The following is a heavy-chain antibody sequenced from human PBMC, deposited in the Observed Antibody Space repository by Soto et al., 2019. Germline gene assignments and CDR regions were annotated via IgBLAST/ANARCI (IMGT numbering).Heavy chain of an antibody. CDR2: ISSSGTTV. J-gene: IGHJ4*02. CDR1: RFEFTNYC. Sequence: LXLSCGSSRFEFTNYCMSWIRQAPGKGLEWISYISSSGTTVYYADSVKGRFTISRDNTENSLYPQMNNLRADDTAVYYCERDRVAGLFYWGQGTQVTVSS. CDR3: ERDRVAGLFY. V-gene: IGHV3-11*01. D-gene: IGHD6-19*01.